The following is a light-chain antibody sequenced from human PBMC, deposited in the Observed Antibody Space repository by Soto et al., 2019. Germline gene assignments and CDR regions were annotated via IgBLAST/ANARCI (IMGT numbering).Light chain of an antibody. J-gene: IGKJ4*01. CDR3: QQYNSYPIT. V-gene: IGKV1-5*03. Sequence: DIQMTQSPSTLSASVGDRVTITCRASQSINSWLSWYQQKPGKAPKLLIYKASSLESGVPSRFSGSGSGTEFILTISSLQPDDFATYHCQQYNSYPITFGGGTKLEIK. CDR1: QSINSW. CDR2: KAS.